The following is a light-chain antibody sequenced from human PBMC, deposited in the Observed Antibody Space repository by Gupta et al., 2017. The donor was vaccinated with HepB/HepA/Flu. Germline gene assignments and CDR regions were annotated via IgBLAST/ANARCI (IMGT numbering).Light chain of an antibody. V-gene: IGLV7-46*01. CDR1: TGTVTDGHF. CDR3: LLEDDRLRV. J-gene: IGLJ3*02. Sequence: QAVVTQETSLTLSPGGTVTLTCAASTGTVTDGHFPYWFQQKPGLVPTSLIFNPTVRHSWISDRFSGSLLGGKAALTLSGERPADEADYYCLLEDDRLRVFGGGTKLTVL. CDR2: NPT.